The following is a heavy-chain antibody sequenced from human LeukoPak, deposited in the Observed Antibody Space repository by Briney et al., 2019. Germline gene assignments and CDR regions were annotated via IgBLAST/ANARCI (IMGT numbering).Heavy chain of an antibody. V-gene: IGHV3-74*01. J-gene: IGHJ4*02. Sequence: GGSLRLSCAASGFTFSNYWMHWVRQAPGKGLVWVSGINSDGSSTSYADSVKGRFTISRDNAKNTLYLQMNSLRAEDTAVFYCARDGDYDILTGYYRETFFDYWGQGTLVTVSS. CDR3: ARDGDYDILTGYYRETFFDY. CDR2: INSDGSST. CDR1: GFTFSNYW. D-gene: IGHD3-9*01.